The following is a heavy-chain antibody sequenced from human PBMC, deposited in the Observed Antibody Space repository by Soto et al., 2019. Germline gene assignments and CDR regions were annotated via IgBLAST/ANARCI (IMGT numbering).Heavy chain of an antibody. D-gene: IGHD6-25*01. J-gene: IGHJ4*02. V-gene: IGHV4-30-4*08. CDR1: GGSVRSGRYY. CDR2: VYYSGNT. CDR3: ARALMAAYFDS. Sequence: QVQLQESGPGLVRPSETLSLTCTVSGGSVRSGRYYWGWIRQPPGKGLEWIGYVYYSGNTYYNPSLKSRVTISVDTTENQFSLSLTSVTAADTAVYYCARALMAAYFDSWGQGALVTVSS.